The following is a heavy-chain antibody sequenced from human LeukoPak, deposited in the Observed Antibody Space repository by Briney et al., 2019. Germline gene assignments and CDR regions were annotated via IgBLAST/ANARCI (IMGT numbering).Heavy chain of an antibody. J-gene: IGHJ4*02. Sequence: PSETLSLTCAVYGGSFSGYYWSWIRQPPGKGLEWIGEINPSGSTNYNPSLKSRVTISVDTSKKQFSLKLSSVTAADTAVYYCARVYYDSSDYYPEVFDYWGQGTLVTVSS. CDR1: GGSFSGYY. CDR2: INPSGST. CDR3: ARVYYDSSDYYPEVFDY. V-gene: IGHV4-34*01. D-gene: IGHD3-22*01.